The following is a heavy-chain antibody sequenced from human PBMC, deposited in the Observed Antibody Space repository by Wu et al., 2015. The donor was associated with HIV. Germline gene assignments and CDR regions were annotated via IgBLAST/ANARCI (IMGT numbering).Heavy chain of an antibody. CDR2: ISGYNGNT. CDR1: GYSFTSYG. CDR3: ARVAGYSSGPTGSAFDI. J-gene: IGHJ3*02. D-gene: IGHD6-19*01. Sequence: QVQLVQSGAEVKKPGASVKVSCKTSGYSFTSYGLNWVRQAPGQGLEWMGWISGYNGNTNYAQKFQDRLTMTIDASTNTGYMEMRSLKSDDTAMYYCARVAGYSSGPTGSAFDIWGQGTMVTVSS. V-gene: IGHV1-18*01.